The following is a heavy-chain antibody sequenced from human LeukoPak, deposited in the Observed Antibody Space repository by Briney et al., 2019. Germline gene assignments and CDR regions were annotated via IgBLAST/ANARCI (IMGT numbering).Heavy chain of an antibody. J-gene: IGHJ4*02. CDR2: IYYSGST. V-gene: IGHV4-39*01. D-gene: IGHD3-9*01. CDR1: GGSISSSSYY. Sequence: PSETLSLTCTVSGGSISSSSYYWGWIRQPPGKGLEWIGSIYYSGSTYYNPSLKSRVTISVDTSKNQFSLKLSSVTAADTAVYYCARQTPRIRYFDWLLSSLIGYWGQGTLVTVSS. CDR3: ARQTPRIRYFDWLLSSLIGY.